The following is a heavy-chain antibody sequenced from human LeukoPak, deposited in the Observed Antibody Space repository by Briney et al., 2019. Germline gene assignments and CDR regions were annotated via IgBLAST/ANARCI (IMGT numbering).Heavy chain of an antibody. Sequence: GRSLRLSCAASGFTFDDYAMHWVRQAPGKGLEWVSGISWNSGSIGYADSVKGRFTISRDNAKNSLYLQMNSLRAEDTALYYCAKDIMGILYSPMDVWGQGTTVTVSS. CDR3: AKDIMGILYSPMDV. CDR2: ISWNSGSI. CDR1: GFTFDDYA. J-gene: IGHJ6*02. D-gene: IGHD5-18*01. V-gene: IGHV3-9*01.